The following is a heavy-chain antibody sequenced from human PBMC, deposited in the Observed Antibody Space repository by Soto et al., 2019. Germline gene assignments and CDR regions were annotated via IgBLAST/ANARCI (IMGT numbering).Heavy chain of an antibody. Sequence: ASVKVSCKASGYTFTSYDINWVRQATGQGLEWMGWMNPNSGNTGYAQKFQGRVTMTRNTSISTAYMELSSLRSEDTAVYYCARMGGYSGYDYYYYYYYGMDVWGQGTTVTVSS. D-gene: IGHD5-12*01. V-gene: IGHV1-8*01. J-gene: IGHJ6*02. CDR2: MNPNSGNT. CDR1: GYTFTSYD. CDR3: ARMGGYSGYDYYYYYYYGMDV.